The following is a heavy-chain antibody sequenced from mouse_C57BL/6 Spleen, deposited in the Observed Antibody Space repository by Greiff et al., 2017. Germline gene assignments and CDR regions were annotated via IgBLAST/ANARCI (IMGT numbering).Heavy chain of an antibody. CDR2: FNPGSGST. Sequence: QVQLQQSGPELVKPGASVKLSCKASGYTFTEYTIHWVKQRSGQGLERLGWFNPGSGSTKYNEKFKDKVTLTADKSSSTVDMELSSLTSEDSAVYFCARHEDELVTTSVDYWGQGTTLTVSS. D-gene: IGHD2-5*01. V-gene: IGHV1-62-2*01. J-gene: IGHJ2*01. CDR3: ARHEDELVTTSVDY. CDR1: GYTFTEYT.